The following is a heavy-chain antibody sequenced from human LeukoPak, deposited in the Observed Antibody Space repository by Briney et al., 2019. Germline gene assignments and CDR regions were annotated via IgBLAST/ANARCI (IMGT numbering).Heavy chain of an antibody. CDR1: GGSITSYY. CDR2: VFYSGTT. CDR3: ARHYGDYVYFDY. Sequence: SETLSLTCTVSGGSITSYYWSWIRQPPGKALEWIGYVFYSGTTDYNPSLKSRVTIFVDTSKNQFSLRLSSVTAADTAVYYCARHYGDYVYFDYWGQGALVTVSS. D-gene: IGHD4-17*01. J-gene: IGHJ4*02. V-gene: IGHV4-59*08.